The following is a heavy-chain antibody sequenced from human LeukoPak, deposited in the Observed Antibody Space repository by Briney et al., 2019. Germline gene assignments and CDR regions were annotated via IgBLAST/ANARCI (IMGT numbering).Heavy chain of an antibody. D-gene: IGHD2-21*02. V-gene: IGHV1-8*01. J-gene: IGHJ5*02. Sequence: ASAKVSCKASGYTFTSYDINWVRQATGQGLEWMGWMNPNSGNTGYAQKFQGRVTMTRNTSISTAYMELSSLRSEDTAVYYCARGPAFPWVSWFDPWGQGTLVTVSS. CDR3: ARGPAFPWVSWFDP. CDR1: GYTFTSYD. CDR2: MNPNSGNT.